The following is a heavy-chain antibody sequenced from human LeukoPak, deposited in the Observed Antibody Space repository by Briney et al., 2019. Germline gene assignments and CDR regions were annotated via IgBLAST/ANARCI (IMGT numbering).Heavy chain of an antibody. CDR2: IYTSGST. D-gene: IGHD2-2*02. V-gene: IGHV4-4*07. CDR3: ARDRRYCSSTSCYTSWFDP. J-gene: IGHJ5*02. CDR1: GGSISSYY. Sequence: SETLSLTCTVSGGSISSYYWSWIRQPAGKGLEWIGRIYTSGSTNYNPSLKSRVTMSVDTSKNQFSLKLSSVTAADTAVYYCARDRRYCSSTSCYTSWFDPWGQGTLVTVSS.